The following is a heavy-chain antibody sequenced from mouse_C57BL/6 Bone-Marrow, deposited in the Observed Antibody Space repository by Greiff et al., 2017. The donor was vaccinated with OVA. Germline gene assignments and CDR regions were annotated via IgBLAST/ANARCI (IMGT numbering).Heavy chain of an antibody. J-gene: IGHJ4*01. V-gene: IGHV1-19*01. D-gene: IGHD1-1*01. Sequence: EVQLQESGPVLVKPGASVKMSCKASGYTFTDYYMNWVKQSHGKSLEWIGVINPYNGGTSYNQKFKGKATLTVDKSSSTAYMELNSLTSEDSAVYYCARWVLLPDAMDYWGQGTSVTVSS. CDR3: ARWVLLPDAMDY. CDR1: GYTFTDYY. CDR2: INPYNGGT.